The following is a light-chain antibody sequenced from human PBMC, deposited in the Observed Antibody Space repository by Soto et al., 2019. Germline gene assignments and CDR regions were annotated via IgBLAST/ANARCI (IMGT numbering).Light chain of an antibody. CDR2: DAS. Sequence: EIVLTQSPDTLSLSPGERATLSCRASQSVGTSLAWYQQKPGQAPRLLIYDASNRATGIPARFSGSGSGTDFTLTISSLEPEDFAVYYCQQRSNWLALTFGGGTKVDIK. V-gene: IGKV3-11*01. J-gene: IGKJ4*01. CDR3: QQRSNWLALT. CDR1: QSVGTS.